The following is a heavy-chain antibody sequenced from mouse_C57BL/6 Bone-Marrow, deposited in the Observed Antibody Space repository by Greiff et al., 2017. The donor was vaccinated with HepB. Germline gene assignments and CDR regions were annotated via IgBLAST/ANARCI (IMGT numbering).Heavy chain of an antibody. CDR2: IDPETGGT. CDR1: GYTFTDYE. J-gene: IGHJ3*01. CDR3: TRSRSWFAY. V-gene: IGHV1-15*01. Sequence: VKVVESGAELVRPGASVTLSCKASGYTFTDYEMHWVKQTPVHGLEWIGAIDPETGGTAYNQKFKGKAILTADKSSSTAYMELRSLTSEDSAVYYCTRSRSWFAYWGQGTLVTVSA.